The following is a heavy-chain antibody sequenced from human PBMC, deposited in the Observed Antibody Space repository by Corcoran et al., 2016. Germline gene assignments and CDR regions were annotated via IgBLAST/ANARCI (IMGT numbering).Heavy chain of an antibody. CDR3: ARALLAAAGTHDAFDI. D-gene: IGHD6-13*01. J-gene: IGHJ3*02. V-gene: IGHV4-59*01. CDR2: IYYSGST. Sequence: QVQLQESGPGRVKPSETLSLTCTVSGGSISSYYWSWIRQPPGKGLEWIGYIYYSGSTNYNPSLKSRVTISVDTSKNQFSLKLSSVTAADTAVYYCARALLAAAGTHDAFDIWGQGTMVTVSS. CDR1: GGSISSYY.